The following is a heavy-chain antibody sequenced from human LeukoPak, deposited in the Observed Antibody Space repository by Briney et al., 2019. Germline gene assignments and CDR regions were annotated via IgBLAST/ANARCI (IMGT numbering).Heavy chain of an antibody. D-gene: IGHD3-22*01. Sequence: GGSLRLSCAASGFTFSSYGIDWVRQAPGKGLEWVAVVWYDGSSKDYADSVKGRFTISRDNSKNTLFLQMNSLRAEDTAVYYCAKRGGYESMAAFDYWGQGTLVTVSS. V-gene: IGHV3-33*03. J-gene: IGHJ4*02. CDR2: VWYDGSSK. CDR3: AKRGGYESMAAFDY. CDR1: GFTFSSYG.